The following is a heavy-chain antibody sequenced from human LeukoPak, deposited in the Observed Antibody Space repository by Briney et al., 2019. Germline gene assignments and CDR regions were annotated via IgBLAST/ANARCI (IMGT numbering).Heavy chain of an antibody. CDR2: IYTSGST. CDR1: GGSITSSSHY. Sequence: SETLSLTCTVSGGSITSSSHYWGWIRQPPGKGLEWIGSIYTSGSTNYNPSLKSRVTMSVDTSKNQFSLKLSSVTAADTAVYYCARDPGTIFRFDPWGQGTLVTVSS. J-gene: IGHJ5*02. CDR3: ARDPGTIFRFDP. V-gene: IGHV4-39*07. D-gene: IGHD3-3*01.